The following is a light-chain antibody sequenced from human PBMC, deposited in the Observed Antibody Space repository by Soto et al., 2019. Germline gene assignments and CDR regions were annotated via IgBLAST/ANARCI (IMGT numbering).Light chain of an antibody. Sequence: ESGTRCCRASQSVRSSYLAWYQQRPGQVPRLLIYGASRRATGIPDRFIVSGSGRDTTLAISRRVPADSAVHYWQHHDQLLGTIAGGTKVDIK. CDR2: GAS. J-gene: IGKJ4*02. V-gene: IGKV3-20*01. CDR3: QHHDQLLGT. CDR1: QSVRSSY.